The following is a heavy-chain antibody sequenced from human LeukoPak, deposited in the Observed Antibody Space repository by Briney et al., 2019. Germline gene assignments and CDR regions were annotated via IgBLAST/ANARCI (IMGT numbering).Heavy chain of an antibody. CDR3: ARDLTDYGDFISY. J-gene: IGHJ4*02. V-gene: IGHV3-7*01. CDR1: GFAFSSYW. CDR2: IKQDGSEK. D-gene: IGHD4-17*01. Sequence: GGSLRLSCAASGFAFSSYWMSWVRQAPGKGLEWVANIKQDGSEKYYVDSVRGRFTISRDNAKNSLYLQMNSLRAEDTAVYYCARDLTDYGDFISYWGQGTLVTVSS.